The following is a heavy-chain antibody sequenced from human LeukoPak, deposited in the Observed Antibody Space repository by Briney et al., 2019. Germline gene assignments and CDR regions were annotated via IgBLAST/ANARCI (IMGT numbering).Heavy chain of an antibody. V-gene: IGHV4-59*01. J-gene: IGHJ5*02. CDR2: IYYSGST. CDR1: GGSISSYY. CDR3: ARGRKCSYNSCGGFDP. D-gene: IGHD2-2*01. Sequence: SETLSLTCTVSGGSISSYYWSWIRQPPGKGLEWIGYIYYSGSTNYNPSLKSRVTISVDTSKNQFSLKLSSVTAADTAVYYCARGRKCSYNSCGGFDPWGQGTLVTVSS.